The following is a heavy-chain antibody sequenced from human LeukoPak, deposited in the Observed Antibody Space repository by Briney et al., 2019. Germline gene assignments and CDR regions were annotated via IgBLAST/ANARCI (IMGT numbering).Heavy chain of an antibody. D-gene: IGHD3-10*01. CDR2: ISYDGSNK. CDR3: ARDRDYYGSGSADYFDY. Sequence: PGGSLRLSCAASGFTFSSYAMHWVRQAPGKGLEWVAVISYDGSNKYYADSVKGRFTISRDNSKNTLYLQMNSLRAEDTAVYYCARDRDYYGSGSADYFDYWGQGTLVTVS. J-gene: IGHJ4*02. V-gene: IGHV3-30-3*01. CDR1: GFTFSSYA.